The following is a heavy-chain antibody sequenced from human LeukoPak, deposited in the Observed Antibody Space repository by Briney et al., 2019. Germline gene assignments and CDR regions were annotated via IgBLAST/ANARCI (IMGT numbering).Heavy chain of an antibody. CDR2: IYSSGST. CDR1: GGSLSSYY. CDR3: ATGGPRQH. J-gene: IGHJ1*01. V-gene: IGHV4-59*01. Sequence: SETLSLTCTVSGGSLSSYYWSWVRQPPGKGPEWIGYIYSSGSTNYNPSLKSRVTISVDTSKNQFSLKLSSVTAADTAVYYCATGGPRQHWGQGTLVTVSS.